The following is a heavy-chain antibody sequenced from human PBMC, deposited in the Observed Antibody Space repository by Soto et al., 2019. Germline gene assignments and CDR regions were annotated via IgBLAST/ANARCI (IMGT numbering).Heavy chain of an antibody. CDR2: ISNSGGST. V-gene: IGHV3-23*01. D-gene: IGHD6-6*01. CDR3: SKAVRIAALAA. Sequence: PGAALRVSCAASGSSFSNFVKRLVRQGLGEGLGLVLIISNSGGSTEDPDSVKGLFAISRDNSKNTLYLKMYSLRAEDTAVYYCSKAVRIAALAACGQGSLVTVSS. CDR1: GSSFSNFV. J-gene: IGHJ5*02.